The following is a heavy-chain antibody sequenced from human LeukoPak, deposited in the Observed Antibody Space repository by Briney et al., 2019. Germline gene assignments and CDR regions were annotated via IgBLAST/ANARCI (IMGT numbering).Heavy chain of an antibody. V-gene: IGHV1-18*01. CDR1: GYTFTSYG. CDR3: ARGLPLGFCTYGVCYPPKHLDF. Sequence: GASVKVSCKASGYTFTSYGISWVRQAPGQGLEWMGWISAYNGNTNYAQKLQARLTITRDTSISAAYMELSSLTSDDTAVYFCARGLPLGFCTYGVCYPPKHLDFWGQGTLVTVSS. J-gene: IGHJ4*02. CDR2: ISAYNGNT. D-gene: IGHD2-8*01.